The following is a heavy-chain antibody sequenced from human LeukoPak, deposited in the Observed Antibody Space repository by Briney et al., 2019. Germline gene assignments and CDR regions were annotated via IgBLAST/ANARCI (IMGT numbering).Heavy chain of an antibody. V-gene: IGHV3-74*01. Sequence: YPGGSLRLSCAASGFTFSDYWIHWVRQAPGKGLVWVSRISTDGSITNYADSVKGRFSISRDNAKNTLYLQMSSLRAEDTAVYYCARDRGPRTGFMVREAYDYWGQGTLVTVSS. CDR1: GFTFSDYW. D-gene: IGHD3-10*01. CDR2: ISTDGSIT. J-gene: IGHJ4*02. CDR3: ARDRGPRTGFMVREAYDY.